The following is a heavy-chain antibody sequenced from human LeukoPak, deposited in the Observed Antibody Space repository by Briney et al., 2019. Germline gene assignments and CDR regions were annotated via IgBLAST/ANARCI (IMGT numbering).Heavy chain of an antibody. J-gene: IGHJ4*02. V-gene: IGHV4-39*02. CDR3: AREGRLMGYSGGLGFVY. CDR1: GGSISSSSYY. Sequence: SETLSLTCTVSGGSISSSSYYWGWIRRPPGKGLEWIGSIYYSGSTYYNPSLKSRVTISVDTSKNQFSLKLSSVTAADTAVYYCAREGRLMGYSGGLGFVYWGQGTLVTVSS. D-gene: IGHD6-19*01. CDR2: IYYSGST.